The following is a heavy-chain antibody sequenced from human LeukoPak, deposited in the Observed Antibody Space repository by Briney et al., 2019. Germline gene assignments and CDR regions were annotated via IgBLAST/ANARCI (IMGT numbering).Heavy chain of an antibody. CDR3: TSVEPDYYDSSGYYSTEYFQH. Sequence: GGSLRLSCAASGFTFSGSAMHWVRQAPGKGLEWVGRIRSKANSYATAYAASVKGRFTISRDDSKNTAYLQMNSLKTEDTAVYYCTSVEPDYYDSSGYYSTEYFQHWGQGTLVTVSS. D-gene: IGHD3-22*01. CDR1: GFTFSGSA. CDR2: IRSKANSYAT. V-gene: IGHV3-73*01. J-gene: IGHJ1*01.